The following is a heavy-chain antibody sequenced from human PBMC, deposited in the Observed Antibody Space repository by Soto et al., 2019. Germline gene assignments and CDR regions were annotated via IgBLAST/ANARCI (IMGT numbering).Heavy chain of an antibody. J-gene: IGHJ4*02. CDR1: GFTFSSYW. D-gene: IGHD3-10*01. CDR3: ARATGADKEDY. V-gene: IGHV3-7*04. CDR2: IKEDGSER. Sequence: EVQLVESGGGLVQPGGSLRLSCEASGFTFSSYWMSWVCQAPGKGLEWVANIKEDGSERYYVDSVKGRYTISRDNANNSLYLQMNSLRAEDTAVYSCARATGADKEDYWGQVALVSVSS.